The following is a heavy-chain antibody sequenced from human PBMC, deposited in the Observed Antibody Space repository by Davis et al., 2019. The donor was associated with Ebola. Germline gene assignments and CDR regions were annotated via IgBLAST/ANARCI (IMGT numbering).Heavy chain of an antibody. D-gene: IGHD2-15*01. J-gene: IGHJ6*02. CDR1: GFTFSSYA. CDR2: ISGSGGST. CDR3: AKGIVVVVAANYYGMDV. V-gene: IGHV3-23*01. Sequence: GGSLRLSCAASGFTFSSYAMSWVRQAPGKGLEWVSAISGSGGSTYYADSVKGRFTISRDNSKNTLYLQMNSLRAEDTAVYYCAKGIVVVVAANYYGMDVWGQGTTVTVSS.